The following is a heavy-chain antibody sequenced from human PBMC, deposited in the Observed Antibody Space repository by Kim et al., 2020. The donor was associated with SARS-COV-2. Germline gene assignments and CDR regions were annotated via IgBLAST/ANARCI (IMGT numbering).Heavy chain of an antibody. CDR1: GGSFSGYY. Sequence: SETLSLTCAVYGGSFSGYYWSWIRQPPGKGLEWIGEINHSGSTNYNPSLKSRVTISVDTSKNQFSLKLSSVTAADTAVYYCARFGDYYDSSGSVSFDYWGQGTLVTVSS. CDR3: ARFGDYYDSSGSVSFDY. J-gene: IGHJ4*02. D-gene: IGHD3-22*01. V-gene: IGHV4-34*01. CDR2: INHSGST.